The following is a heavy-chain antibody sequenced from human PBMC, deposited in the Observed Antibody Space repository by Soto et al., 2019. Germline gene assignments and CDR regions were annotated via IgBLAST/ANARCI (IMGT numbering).Heavy chain of an antibody. V-gene: IGHV3-15*01. J-gene: IGHJ4*02. D-gene: IGHD3-10*01. CDR2: IKSKTDGGTT. CDR1: GFTFSNAW. CDR3: TTDRANTYYYGSGSFGY. Sequence: PGGSLRLSCAASGFTFSNAWMSWVRQAPGKGLEWVGRIKSKTDGGTTDYAAPVKGRFTISRDDSKNTLYLQMNSLKTEDTAVYYCTTDRANTYYYGSGSFGYWGQGTLVTVSS.